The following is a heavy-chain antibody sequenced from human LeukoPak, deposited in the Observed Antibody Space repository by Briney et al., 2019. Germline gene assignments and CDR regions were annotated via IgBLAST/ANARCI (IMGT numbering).Heavy chain of an antibody. Sequence: VASVKVSCKASGGTFSSYAISWVRQAPGQGLEWMGGIIPIFGTANYAQKFQGRVTITADESTSTAYMELSSLRSEDTAVYYCARDNIGGVWSGPFDYWGQGTLVTVSS. CDR1: GGTFSSYA. CDR3: ARDNIGGVWSGPFDY. V-gene: IGHV1-69*13. D-gene: IGHD3-3*01. CDR2: IIPIFGTA. J-gene: IGHJ4*02.